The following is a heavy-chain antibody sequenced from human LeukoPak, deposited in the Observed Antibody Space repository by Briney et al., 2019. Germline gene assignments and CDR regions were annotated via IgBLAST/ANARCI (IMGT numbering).Heavy chain of an antibody. J-gene: IGHJ4*02. V-gene: IGHV4-59*01. D-gene: IGHD5-18*01. CDR3: ARGAAGYSYG. CDR2: IYYSGNT. Sequence: SETLSLTCTVAGGSISSYYWSWIRQPPGKGLEWIGHIYYSGNTNYNPSLKSRVTISIDTSKNQFSLRLSSVTAADTAVYYCARGAAGYSYGWGQGTLVTVSS. CDR1: GGSISSYY.